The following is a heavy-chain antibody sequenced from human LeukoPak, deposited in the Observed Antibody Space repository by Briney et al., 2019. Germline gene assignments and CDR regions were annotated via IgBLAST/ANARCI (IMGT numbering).Heavy chain of an antibody. CDR3: TRVIGYQLLLWYYYYMDV. V-gene: IGHV3-49*04. Sequence: GGSLRLSCAASGFTFSSYAMSWVRQAPGKGLEWVGFIRSKAYGGTTEYAASVKGRFTISRDDSKSIAYLQMNSLKTEDTAVYYCTRVIGYQLLLWYYYYMDVWGKGTTVTVSS. CDR2: IRSKAYGGTT. CDR1: GFTFSSYA. J-gene: IGHJ6*03. D-gene: IGHD2-2*01.